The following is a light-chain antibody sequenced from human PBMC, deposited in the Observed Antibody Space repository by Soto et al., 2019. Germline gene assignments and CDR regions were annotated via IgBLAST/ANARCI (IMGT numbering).Light chain of an antibody. CDR2: DVS. CDR3: SSYTISSTSXMV. J-gene: IGLJ2*01. CDR1: SSDVGGYNY. Sequence: QSALTQPASVSGSPGQSITISCTGTSSDVGGYNYVSWYQQHPGKAPKLMIYDVSNRPSGVSNRFSGSKSGNTASLTISGLQAEDEADYYCSSYTISSTSXMVXXXXTKLXXL. V-gene: IGLV2-14*01.